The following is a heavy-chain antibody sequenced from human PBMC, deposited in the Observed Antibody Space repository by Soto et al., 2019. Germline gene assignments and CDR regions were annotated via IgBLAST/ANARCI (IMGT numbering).Heavy chain of an antibody. Sequence: QVQLVQSGAEVKKPGASVKVSCKASGYTFTSYAMHWVRQAPGQRLEWMGWINAGNGNTKYSQKFQGRVTITRDTSARTAYMELNSLRSEDTAVYYCARASGVPRGVVPAAMYYYGMDVWGQGTTVTV. CDR2: INAGNGNT. J-gene: IGHJ6*02. CDR1: GYTFTSYA. D-gene: IGHD2-2*01. CDR3: ARASGVPRGVVPAAMYYYGMDV. V-gene: IGHV1-3*01.